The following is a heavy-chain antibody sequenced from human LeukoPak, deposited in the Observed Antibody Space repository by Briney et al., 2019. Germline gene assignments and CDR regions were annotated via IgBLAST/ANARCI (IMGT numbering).Heavy chain of an antibody. CDR1: GFTFSSYA. J-gene: IGHJ4*02. D-gene: IGHD6-13*01. CDR3: AKEIQIYSSSWYGGADY. CDR2: IIGSGGSA. Sequence: GGSLRLSCAASGFTFSSYAMSWVRKAPGKGLEWVSGIIGSGGSAYYAESVKGRFTISRDNSKNTLYLQINSLRAEDTAVYYCAKEIQIYSSSWYGGADYWGQGTLVTVSS. V-gene: IGHV3-23*01.